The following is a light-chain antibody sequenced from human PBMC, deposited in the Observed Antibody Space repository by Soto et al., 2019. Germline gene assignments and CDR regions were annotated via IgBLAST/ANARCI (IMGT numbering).Light chain of an antibody. CDR2: GNS. V-gene: IGLV1-40*01. Sequence: QCLLTQPRSVSGAPGQRFIISCTGSSSNIGAGYDVHWYQQLPGTAPKLLIYGNSKRPSGVPDRFSGSKSGTSASLAISGLQAEDEADYYCQSYDNSLGTSGIFGTGTKVTVL. CDR3: QSYDNSLGTSGI. J-gene: IGLJ1*01. CDR1: SSNIGAGYD.